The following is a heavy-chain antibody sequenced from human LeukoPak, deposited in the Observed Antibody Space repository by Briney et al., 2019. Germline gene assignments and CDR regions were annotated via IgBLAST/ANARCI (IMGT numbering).Heavy chain of an antibody. V-gene: IGHV1-18*01. J-gene: IGHJ6*02. CDR1: GYTFTSYG. CDR3: ARSAYYYDSSGYFVPYYYYYGMDV. Sequence: ASVKVSCKASGYTFTSYGISWMRQAPGQGLEWMGWISAYNGNTNYAQKLQGRVTMTTDTSTSTAYMELRSLRSDDTAVYYCARSAYYYDSSGYFVPYYYYYGMDVWGQGTTVTVSS. D-gene: IGHD3-22*01. CDR2: ISAYNGNT.